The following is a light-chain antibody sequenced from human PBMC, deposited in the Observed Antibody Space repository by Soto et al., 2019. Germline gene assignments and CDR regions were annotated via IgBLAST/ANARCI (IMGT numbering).Light chain of an antibody. CDR3: QSYDSSLGAKI. Sequence: QSVLTQPPSVSGAPGQRVAISCTGTSSNIGSGYDVHWYQQLPGTAPRLVIYGNNNRPSGVPDRFSGSKSGTSASLAITGLQAEDEADYYCQSYDSSLGAKIFGGGTKLTVL. CDR1: SSNIGSGYD. V-gene: IGLV1-40*01. J-gene: IGLJ2*01. CDR2: GNN.